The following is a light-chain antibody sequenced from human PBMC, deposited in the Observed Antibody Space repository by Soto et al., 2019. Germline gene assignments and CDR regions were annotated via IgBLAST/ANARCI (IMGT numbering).Light chain of an antibody. CDR1: QSVSSY. CDR2: DAS. J-gene: IGKJ5*01. CDR3: QKRSNWPIT. V-gene: IGKV3-11*01. Sequence: ELVLTQSPATLSLSPGERATLSCRASQSVSSYLAWYQQKPGQAPRLLIYDASNRATGIPARFSGSGSGTDFTLTISSLEPEEFAVYYCQKRSNWPITFGQGKRLEIK.